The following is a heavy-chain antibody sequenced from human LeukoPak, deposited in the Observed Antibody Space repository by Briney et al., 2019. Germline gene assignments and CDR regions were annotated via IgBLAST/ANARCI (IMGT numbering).Heavy chain of an antibody. V-gene: IGHV3-23*01. CDR3: AKEGLFVPPWGLYGGNSAPYFDY. D-gene: IGHD4-17*01. CDR1: GFTFSSYA. Sequence: PGGSLRLSCAASGFTFSSYAMSWVRQAPGKGLEWVSAISGSGGSTYYADSVKGRFTISRDNSKNTLYLQMNSLRAEDTAVYYCAKEGLFVPPWGLYGGNSAPYFDYWGQGTLVTVSS. CDR2: ISGSGGST. J-gene: IGHJ4*02.